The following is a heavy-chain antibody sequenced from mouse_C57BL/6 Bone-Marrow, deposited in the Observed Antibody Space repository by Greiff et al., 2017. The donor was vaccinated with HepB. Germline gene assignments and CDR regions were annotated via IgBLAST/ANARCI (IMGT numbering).Heavy chain of an antibody. J-gene: IGHJ1*03. CDR1: GFTFSDYG. D-gene: IGHD1-1*01. V-gene: IGHV5-15*04. CDR2: ISNLAYSI. CDR3: ARRTVVAKDWYFDV. Sequence: DVMLVESGGGLVQPGGSLKLSCAASGFTFSDYGMAWVRQAPRKGPEWVAFISNLAYSIYYADTVTGRFTISRENAKNTLYLEMSSLRSEDTAMYYCARRTVVAKDWYFDVWGTGTTVTVSS.